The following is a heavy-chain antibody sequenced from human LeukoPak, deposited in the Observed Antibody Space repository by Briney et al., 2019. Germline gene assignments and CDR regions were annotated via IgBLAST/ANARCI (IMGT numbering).Heavy chain of an antibody. CDR1: GFTFSSYR. J-gene: IGHJ4*02. Sequence: GGSLRLSCAASGFTFSSYRMNWVRQAPGKGLEWVANIKQDGSEKYYVDSVKGRFTISRDNAKNSLFLQTNSLRAEGTAVYYCARDTRTFDYWGQGTLVTVSS. D-gene: IGHD1-26*01. CDR3: ARDTRTFDY. V-gene: IGHV3-7*01. CDR2: IKQDGSEK.